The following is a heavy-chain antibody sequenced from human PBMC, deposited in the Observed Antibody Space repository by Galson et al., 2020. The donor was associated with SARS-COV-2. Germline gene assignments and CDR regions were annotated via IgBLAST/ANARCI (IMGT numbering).Heavy chain of an antibody. Sequence: GGSLRLSCAASGFTFSSYAMHWVRQAPGKGPEWVAVISYDGSNKYYADSVKGRFTISRDNSKNTLYLQMNSLRAEDTAVYYCAREYDSAARQRHGMDVWGQGTMVTVSS. CDR3: AREYDSAARQRHGMDV. V-gene: IGHV3-30*04. J-gene: IGHJ6*02. CDR2: ISYDGSNK. D-gene: IGHD6-6*01. CDR1: GFTFSSYA.